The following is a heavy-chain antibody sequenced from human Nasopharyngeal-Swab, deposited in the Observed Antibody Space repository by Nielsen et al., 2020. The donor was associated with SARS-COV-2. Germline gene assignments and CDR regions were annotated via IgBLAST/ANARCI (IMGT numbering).Heavy chain of an antibody. CDR2: ISYDGSKK. Sequence: GESLKISCAASGFTFSSYAMHWVRQAPGKGLEWVAVISYDGSKKYYADSVKGRFTISRDNSKNTLYLQMNSLRAEDTAVYYCARDQGSSWYTYYYCYGMDVWGQGTTVTVSS. V-gene: IGHV3-30-3*01. CDR3: ARDQGSSWYTYYYCYGMDV. CDR1: GFTFSSYA. D-gene: IGHD6-13*01. J-gene: IGHJ6*02.